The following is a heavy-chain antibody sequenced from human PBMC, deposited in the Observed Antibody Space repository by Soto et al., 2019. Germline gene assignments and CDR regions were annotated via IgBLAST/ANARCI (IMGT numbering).Heavy chain of an antibody. CDR3: ARAVIGRAVAGTLPDY. J-gene: IGHJ4*02. V-gene: IGHV3-23*01. CDR2: ISGSGGST. CDR1: GFTFSSYA. D-gene: IGHD6-19*01. Sequence: PGGSLRLSCAASGFTFSSYAMSWVRQAPGKGLEWVSAISGSGGSTYYADSVKGRFTISRDNSKNTLYLQMNSLRAEDTAVYYCARAVIGRAVAGTLPDYWGQGTLVTVSS.